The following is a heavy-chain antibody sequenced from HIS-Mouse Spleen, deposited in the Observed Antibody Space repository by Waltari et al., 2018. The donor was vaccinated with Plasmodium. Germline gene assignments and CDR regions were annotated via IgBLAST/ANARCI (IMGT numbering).Heavy chain of an antibody. Sequence: EVQLVESGGGLVQPGGSRRLSCAASGFTLSSYWMSWVRQAPGKGLEWVANIKQDGSEKYYVDSVKGRFTISRDNAKNSLYLQMNSLRAEDTAVYYCASSWYWYFDLWGRGTLVTVSS. CDR2: IKQDGSEK. CDR3: ASSWYWYFDL. J-gene: IGHJ2*01. D-gene: IGHD6-13*01. V-gene: IGHV3-7*01. CDR1: GFTLSSYW.